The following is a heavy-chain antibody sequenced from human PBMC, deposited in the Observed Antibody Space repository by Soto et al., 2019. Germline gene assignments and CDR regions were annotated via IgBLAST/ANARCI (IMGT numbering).Heavy chain of an antibody. Sequence: EVQLVESGGGLVQPGGSLRLSCAASGFTFSSYSRNWVRQAPGKGLEWVSYISSSSSTIYYADSVKGRFTISRDNAKNSLYLQMNSLRDEDTAVYYCARDQHQLRPRYYYYGMDVWGQGTTVTVSS. J-gene: IGHJ6*02. CDR3: ARDQHQLRPRYYYYGMDV. V-gene: IGHV3-48*02. D-gene: IGHD2-2*01. CDR2: ISSSSSTI. CDR1: GFTFSSYS.